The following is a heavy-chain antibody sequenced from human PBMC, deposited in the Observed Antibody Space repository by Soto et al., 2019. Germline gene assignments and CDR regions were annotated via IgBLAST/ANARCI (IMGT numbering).Heavy chain of an antibody. J-gene: IGHJ3*02. V-gene: IGHV4-59*01. CDR1: GGSISSYY. D-gene: IGHD4-17*01. Sequence: QVQLQESGPGLVKPSETLSLTCTVSGGSISSYYWSWIRQPPGKGLEWIGYIYYSGSTNYHPSLTVRATIAVDTSKIQFSLKLSSVTAADTAVYYCARRYGYAFDIWGQGTMVTVSS. CDR2: IYYSGST. CDR3: ARRYGYAFDI.